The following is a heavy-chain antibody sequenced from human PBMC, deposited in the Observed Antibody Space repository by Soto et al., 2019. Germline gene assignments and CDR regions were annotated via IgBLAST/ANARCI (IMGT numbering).Heavy chain of an antibody. CDR3: ARGGTYYYNSRAREDFHH. V-gene: IGHV3-48*02. Sequence: EVQLVESGGGLVQPGGSLRLSCAASGFIFSSFSMNWVRQAPGKGLEWVSYISNSSRTIYYADSVKGRFTISRDNAKNSLYLQMNSLRDEDTAVYYCARGGTYYYNSRAREDFHHWGQGTLVTVSS. D-gene: IGHD3-22*01. CDR1: GFIFSSFS. J-gene: IGHJ1*01. CDR2: ISNSSRTI.